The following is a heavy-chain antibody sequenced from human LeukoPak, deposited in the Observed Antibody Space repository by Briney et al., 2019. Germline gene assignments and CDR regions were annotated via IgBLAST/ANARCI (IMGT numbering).Heavy chain of an antibody. D-gene: IGHD2-2*01. V-gene: IGHV3-7*03. J-gene: IGHJ5*02. CDR1: GFTFSSYW. Sequence: GGSLRLSCAASGFTFSSYWMSWVRQAPGKGLEWVANIKQDGSEKYYVDSVKGRFTISRDNAKNSLYLQMNSLRAEDTAVYYCTRRGWCSSTSCYRFDPWGQGTLVTVSS. CDR2: IKQDGSEK. CDR3: TRRGWCSSTSCYRFDP.